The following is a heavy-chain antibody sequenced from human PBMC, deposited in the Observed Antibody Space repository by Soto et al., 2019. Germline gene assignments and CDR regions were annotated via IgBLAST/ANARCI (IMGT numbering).Heavy chain of an antibody. J-gene: IGHJ4*01. V-gene: IGHV5-51*01. D-gene: IGHD3-22*01. Sequence: GESLKISCKGSGYSFTSYWIGWVRQMPGKGLEWMGIIYPGDSDTRYSPSFQGQVTISADKSISTAYLQWSSLKASDTAMYYCARQGLYYYDSSGYYVGYWGHGTLVTVSS. CDR1: GYSFTSYW. CDR3: ARQGLYYYDSSGYYVGY. CDR2: IYPGDSDT.